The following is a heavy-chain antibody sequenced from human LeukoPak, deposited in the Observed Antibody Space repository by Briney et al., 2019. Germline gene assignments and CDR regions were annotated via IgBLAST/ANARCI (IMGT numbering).Heavy chain of an antibody. V-gene: IGHV1-2*02. CDR2: SDPNSGGT. CDR3: ARGHSSWDY. J-gene: IGHJ4*02. Sequence: ASVKVSCKASGYTFTDYYLHWVRQAPGQGLEWMGWSDPNSGGTNYAQKFQGRVTMTRDTSISTAYMELSRLTSDDTAVYYCARGHSSWDYWGQGTLVTVSS. D-gene: IGHD6-19*01. CDR1: GYTFTDYY.